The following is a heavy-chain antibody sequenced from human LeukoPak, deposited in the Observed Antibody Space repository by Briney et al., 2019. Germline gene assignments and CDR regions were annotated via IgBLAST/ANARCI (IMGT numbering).Heavy chain of an antibody. Sequence: GRSLRLSCAASGFTFSSYAMHWVRQAPGKGLEWMGIINPSGGRTSYAQKFQGRVTMTRDMSTSTVYMELSSLRSEDTAVYYCARGPGEGGSSGSYYGKPEDPAEYYFDYWGQGTLVTVSS. CDR1: GFTFSSYA. D-gene: IGHD3-22*01. J-gene: IGHJ4*02. V-gene: IGHV1-46*01. CDR2: INPSGGRT. CDR3: ARGPGEGGSSGSYYGKPEDPAEYYFDY.